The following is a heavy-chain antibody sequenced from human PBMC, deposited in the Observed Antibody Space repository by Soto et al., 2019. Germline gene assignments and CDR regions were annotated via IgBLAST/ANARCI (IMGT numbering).Heavy chain of an antibody. J-gene: IGHJ4*02. V-gene: IGHV4-31*03. CDR1: GGSISSGGYY. Sequence: SETLSLTCTVSGGSISSGGYYWSWIRQHPGKGLEWIGYIYYSGSTYYNPSLKSRVTISVDTSKNQFSLKLSSVTAADTAVYYCARSPYCSGGSCYGSFDYWGQGTLVTVSS. CDR3: ARSPYCSGGSCYGSFDY. D-gene: IGHD2-15*01. CDR2: IYYSGST.